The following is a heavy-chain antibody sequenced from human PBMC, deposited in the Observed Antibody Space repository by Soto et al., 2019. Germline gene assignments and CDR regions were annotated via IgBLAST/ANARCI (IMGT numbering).Heavy chain of an antibody. CDR3: RDGHYSAR. V-gene: IGHV3-7*01. CDR2: ITEDGSQK. CDR1: ASTLSNCW. J-gene: IGHJ4*02. Sequence: EVQLVESGGDLVQRGGSLRLPWAASASTLSNCWMSLVRKAPGKGLEWVANITEDGSQKYYVDSVKGRFTISRDNAEKSLYLFMSSLRDEDTAVYYCRDGHYSARWGPGPLVPVSS. D-gene: IGHD2-21*01.